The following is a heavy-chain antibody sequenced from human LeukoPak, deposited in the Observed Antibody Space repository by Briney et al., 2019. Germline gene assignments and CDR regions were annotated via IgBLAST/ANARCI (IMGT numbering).Heavy chain of an antibody. CDR2: MNPNSGNT. V-gene: IGHV1-8*01. Sequence: ASVKVSCKASGYTFTSYDINWVRQATGQGLEWMGWMNPNSGNTGYAQKFQGRVTMTRNTSISTAYMELSSLRSEDTAVYYCASIATGIAAAGTVRDFDYWGQGTLVTVPS. CDR1: GYTFTSYD. CDR3: ASIATGIAAAGTVRDFDY. J-gene: IGHJ4*02. D-gene: IGHD6-13*01.